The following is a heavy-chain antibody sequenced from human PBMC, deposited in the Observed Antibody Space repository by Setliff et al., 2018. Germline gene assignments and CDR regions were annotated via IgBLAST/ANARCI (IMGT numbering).Heavy chain of an antibody. V-gene: IGHV3-30*04. J-gene: IGHJ4*02. Sequence: GGSLRLSCAASGFSFSSYAMHWVRQAPGKGLEWVTGISYDGSNKYYSDSVKGRFTISRDHSKNSLYLQMNSLRAADTAVYYCARDGGEYWGQGTLVTVSS. CDR2: ISYDGSNK. CDR3: ARDGGEY. CDR1: GFSFSSYA. D-gene: IGHD3-16*01.